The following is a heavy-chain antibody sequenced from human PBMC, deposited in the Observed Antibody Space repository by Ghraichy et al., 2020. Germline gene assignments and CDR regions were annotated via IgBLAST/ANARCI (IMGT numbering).Heavy chain of an antibody. V-gene: IGHV4-30-2*01. CDR2: IYHSGST. J-gene: IGHJ4*02. CDR3: ARLLTGDVWAYYFDY. D-gene: IGHD7-27*01. Sequence: SETLSLTCAVSGGSISSGGYSWSWIRQPPGKGLEWIGYIYHSGSTYYNPSLKSRVTISVDRSKNQFSLKLSSVTAADTAVYYCARLLTGDVWAYYFDYWGQGTLVTVSS. CDR1: GGSISSGGYS.